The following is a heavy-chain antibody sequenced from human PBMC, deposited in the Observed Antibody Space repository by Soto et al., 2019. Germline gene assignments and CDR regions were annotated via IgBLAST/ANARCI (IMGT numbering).Heavy chain of an antibody. D-gene: IGHD3-22*01. CDR3: ARPRDSSGYYSGSLGSFDY. J-gene: IGHJ4*02. CDR2: INPSGGST. V-gene: IGHV1-46*01. CDR1: GYTFTSYY. Sequence: ASVKVSCKASGYTFTSYYMHWVRQAPGQGLEWMGIINPSGGSTNYAQKFQGRVTITADKSTSTAYMELSSLRSEDTAVYYCARPRDSSGYYSGSLGSFDYWGQGTLVTVSS.